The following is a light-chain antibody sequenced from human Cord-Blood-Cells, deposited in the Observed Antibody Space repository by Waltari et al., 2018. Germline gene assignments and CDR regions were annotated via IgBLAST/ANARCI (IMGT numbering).Light chain of an antibody. CDR1: ITDVGGYNL. Sequence: QSALTQPASVSGSPCQSITISCTGTITDVGGYNLFPWYQQHPGKAPKLMIYDVSKRPSGVSNRFSGSKSGNTASLTISGLQAEDEADYYCSSYTSSSSWVFGGGTKLTVL. J-gene: IGLJ3*02. V-gene: IGLV2-14*01. CDR2: DVS. CDR3: SSYTSSSSWV.